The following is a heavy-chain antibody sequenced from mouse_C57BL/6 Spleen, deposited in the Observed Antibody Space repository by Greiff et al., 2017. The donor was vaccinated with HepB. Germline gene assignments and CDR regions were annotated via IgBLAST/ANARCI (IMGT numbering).Heavy chain of an antibody. CDR2: INPHNGGT. CDR3: ARGTYYSNYAWFAY. V-gene: IGHV1-26*01. Sequence: SCPASGSPFTDYYMNWVKQRHGTRLEWIGDINPHNGGTSYNQKFKGKATLTVDKSSSTAYMELRSLTSEDSAVYYCARGTYYSNYAWFAYWGQGTLVTVAA. CDR1: GSPFTDYY. D-gene: IGHD2-5*01. J-gene: IGHJ3*01.